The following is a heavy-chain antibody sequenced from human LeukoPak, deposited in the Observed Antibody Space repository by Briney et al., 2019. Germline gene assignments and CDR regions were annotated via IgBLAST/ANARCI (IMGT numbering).Heavy chain of an antibody. V-gene: IGHV4-59*01. CDR3: ARDRGSYYTHFDY. CDR2: IYYSGST. D-gene: IGHD1-26*01. CDR1: AGSISSYY. Sequence: SQTLSPTCTVSAGSISSYYWSWIRQPPGNGLEWIGYIYYSGSTKYNPSLKSRVTISVDTSKNQSSLKLSSVTAADTAVYYCARDRGSYYTHFDYWGQGTLVTVSS. J-gene: IGHJ4*02.